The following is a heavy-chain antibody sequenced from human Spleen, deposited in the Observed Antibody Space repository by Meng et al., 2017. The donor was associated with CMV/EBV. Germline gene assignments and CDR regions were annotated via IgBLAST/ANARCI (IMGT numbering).Heavy chain of an antibody. D-gene: IGHD1-26*01. CDR1: GDSVSSNSAA. Sequence: SCAISGDSVSSNSAAWNWIRQSPSRGLEWLGRTYYRSKWYNDYAVSVKSRITINPDTSKNQFSLQLNSVTPEDTAVYYCARGSGSYYPGNYYYGMDVWGQGTTVTVSS. J-gene: IGHJ6*02. CDR3: ARGSGSYYPGNYYYGMDV. CDR2: TYYRSKWYN. V-gene: IGHV6-1*01.